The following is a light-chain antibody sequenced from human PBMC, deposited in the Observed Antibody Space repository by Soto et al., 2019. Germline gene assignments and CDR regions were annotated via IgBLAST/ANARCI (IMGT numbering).Light chain of an antibody. V-gene: IGLV2-14*01. J-gene: IGLJ2*01. Sequence: QSALTQPASVSGSPGQSITISCTGTSSDVGGYNYVSWYQQHPGKAPKLMIYEVSNRPSGVSNRFSGSKSGNTASLTISGRQAEDEADYYCSSYTSSSTIVVFGGGTKVTVL. CDR2: EVS. CDR3: SSYTSSSTIVV. CDR1: SSDVGGYNY.